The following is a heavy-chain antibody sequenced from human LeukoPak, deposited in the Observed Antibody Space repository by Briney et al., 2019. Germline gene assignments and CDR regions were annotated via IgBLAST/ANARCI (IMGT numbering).Heavy chain of an antibody. CDR3: ARGPHITIFGVVIPFDY. CDR2: IYTSGST. D-gene: IGHD3-3*01. V-gene: IGHV4-4*07. CDR1: GGSISSYY. Sequence: SETLSLTCTVSGGSISSYYWSWIRQPAGKGLEWIGRIYTSGSTNYNPSLKSRVTISVDTSKNQFSLKLSSVTAADTAVYYCARGPHITIFGVVIPFDYWGQGTLVTVSS. J-gene: IGHJ4*02.